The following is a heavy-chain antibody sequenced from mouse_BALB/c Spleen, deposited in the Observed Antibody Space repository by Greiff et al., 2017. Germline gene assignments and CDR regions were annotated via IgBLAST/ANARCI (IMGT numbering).Heavy chain of an antibody. CDR3: TRDDDYAMDY. D-gene: IGHD2-12*01. CDR2: INPSNGGT. V-gene: IGHV1S81*02. J-gene: IGHJ4*01. Sequence: QVQLQQPGAELVKPGASVKLSCKASGYTFTSYYMYWVKQRPGQGLEWIGGINPSNGGTNFSEKFKSKATLTVDKSSSTAYMQLSSLTSEDSAVYYCTRDDDYAMDYWGQGTSVTVSS. CDR1: GYTFTSYY.